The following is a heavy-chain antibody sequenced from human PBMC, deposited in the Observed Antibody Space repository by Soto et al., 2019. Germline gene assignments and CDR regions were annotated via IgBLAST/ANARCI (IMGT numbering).Heavy chain of an antibody. CDR3: ATNGEDDYGDYGAPLNWFDP. CDR2: ISSSSSTI. D-gene: IGHD4-17*01. Sequence: VSYISSSSSTIYYADSVKGRFTISRDNAKNSLYLQMNSLRAEDTAVYYCATNGEDDYGDYGAPLNWFDPWGQGTLVTVSS. V-gene: IGHV3-48*01. J-gene: IGHJ5*02.